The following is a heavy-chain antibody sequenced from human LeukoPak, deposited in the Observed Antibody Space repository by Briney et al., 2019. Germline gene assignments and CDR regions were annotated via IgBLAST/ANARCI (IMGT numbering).Heavy chain of an antibody. J-gene: IGHJ4*02. CDR3: ARAEVDFWRGYHIQVYFDY. V-gene: IGHV4-31*03. CDR1: GGSISSGGYY. CDR2: IYYSGST. D-gene: IGHD3-3*01. Sequence: SETLSLTCTVSGGSISSGGYYWSWIRQHPGKGLEWIGYIYYSGSTYYNPSLKSRVTISVDTSKNQFSLKLSSVTAADTAVYYCARAEVDFWRGYHIQVYFDYWGQGTLVTVSS.